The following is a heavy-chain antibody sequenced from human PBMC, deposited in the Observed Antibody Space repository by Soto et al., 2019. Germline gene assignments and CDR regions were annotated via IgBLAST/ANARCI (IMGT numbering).Heavy chain of an antibody. CDR1: GYTFTSYG. V-gene: IGHV1-18*01. CDR3: ATQQLVPHYYYGMDV. J-gene: IGHJ6*02. D-gene: IGHD6-13*01. Sequence: ASVKVSCKASGYTFTSYGISWVRQAPGQGLEWMGWISAYNGNTNYAQKLQGRVTMTTDTSTSTAYMELRSLRSDDTAVYYCATQQLVPHYYYGMDVWGQGTTVTVSS. CDR2: ISAYNGNT.